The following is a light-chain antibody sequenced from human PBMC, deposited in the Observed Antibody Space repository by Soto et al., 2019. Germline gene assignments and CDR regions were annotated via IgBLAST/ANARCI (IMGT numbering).Light chain of an antibody. V-gene: IGLV2-14*01. J-gene: IGLJ1*01. Sequence: QSVLTQPASVSGSPGQSITISCTGTSSDVGGYNYVSWYQQHPGKAPKLMIYDVSNRPSGVSNRFSGSKSGNTASLTISGLQAEDEADYYCSSYTSRSTLYVFGTWTKITVL. CDR1: SSDVGGYNY. CDR2: DVS. CDR3: SSYTSRSTLYV.